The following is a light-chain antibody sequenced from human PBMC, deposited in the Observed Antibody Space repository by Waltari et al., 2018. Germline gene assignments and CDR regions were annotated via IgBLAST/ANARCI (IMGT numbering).Light chain of an antibody. CDR3: TSYTSSDSWV. CDR2: GVN. J-gene: IGLJ3*02. Sequence: QSALTQPASVSGSPGQSITISCTGTSRDVGGYNYVSWYKQHPNRAPQLMIYGVNKRPSGVSVRFSGSKSDNTASLTISGLQADDEADYYCTSYTSSDSWVFGGGTKLTVL. CDR1: SRDVGGYNY. V-gene: IGLV2-14*03.